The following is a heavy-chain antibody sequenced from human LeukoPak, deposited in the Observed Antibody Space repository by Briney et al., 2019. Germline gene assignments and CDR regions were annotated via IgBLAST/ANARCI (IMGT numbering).Heavy chain of an antibody. D-gene: IGHD6-6*01. J-gene: IGHJ3*02. CDR3: ARERYSSSSHDAFDI. CDR1: GGSISSGYY. Sequence: PSETLSLTCSVSGGSISSGYYWSWIRQHPGKGLEWTGYIYYNGSTYYNPSLKSRATISVDTSKNQFSLKLSSVTAADTAVYYCARERYSSSSHDAFDIWGQGTMVTVSS. CDR2: IYYNGST. V-gene: IGHV4-31*03.